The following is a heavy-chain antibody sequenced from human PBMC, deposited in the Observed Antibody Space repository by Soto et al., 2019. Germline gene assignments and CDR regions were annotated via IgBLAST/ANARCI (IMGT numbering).Heavy chain of an antibody. J-gene: IGHJ3*02. V-gene: IGHV1-46*01. D-gene: IGHD4-17*01. Sequence: GPSVKVSCKASGYTFTSYYMHWVRQAPGQGLEWMGIINPSGGSTSYAQKFQGRVTMTRDTSTSTVYMELSSLRSEDTAVYYCASLGGTTVTTDGFDIWGQGTMVIVSS. CDR1: GYTFTSYY. CDR3: ASLGGTTVTTDGFDI. CDR2: INPSGGST.